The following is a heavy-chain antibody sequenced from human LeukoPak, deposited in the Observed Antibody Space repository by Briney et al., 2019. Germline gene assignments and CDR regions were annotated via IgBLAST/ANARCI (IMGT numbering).Heavy chain of an antibody. CDR1: GFTFDDYG. CDR2: INSDGSST. D-gene: IGHD3-22*01. J-gene: IGHJ4*02. Sequence: PGGSLRLSCVASGFTFDDYGMSWVRQAPGKGLVWVSRINSDGSSTSYADSVKGRFTISRDNAKNTLYLQMNSLRAEDTAVYYCVSGSGYYLDYWGQGTLVTVSS. CDR3: VSGSGYYLDY. V-gene: IGHV3-74*01.